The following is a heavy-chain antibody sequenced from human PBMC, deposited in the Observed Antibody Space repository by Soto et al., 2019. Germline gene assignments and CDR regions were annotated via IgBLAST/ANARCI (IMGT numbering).Heavy chain of an antibody. D-gene: IGHD3-22*01. Sequence: QVQLVQSGAEVKKPGSSVKVSCKASGGTFSSYAISWVRQAPGQGLEWMGGIIPIFGTANYAEKFQGRDTITADESTSTAYMELISLRSEDTAVYYCARDKVGYYDSSGYYRVSVPPDYYYGMDVWGQGTTVTVSS. CDR3: ARDKVGYYDSSGYYRVSVPPDYYYGMDV. V-gene: IGHV1-69*01. CDR1: GGTFSSYA. CDR2: IIPIFGTA. J-gene: IGHJ6*02.